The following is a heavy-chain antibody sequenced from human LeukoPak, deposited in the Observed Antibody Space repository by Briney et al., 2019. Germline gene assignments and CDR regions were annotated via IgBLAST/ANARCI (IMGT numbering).Heavy chain of an antibody. J-gene: IGHJ3*02. Sequence: QPGGSLRLSCAASGFTVSSNYMSWVRQAPGKGLEWVSVIYSGGSTYYADSVKGRFTISRDNSKNTLYLRMNSLRAEDTAVYYCARDRRYGDYADAFDIWGQGTMVTVSS. D-gene: IGHD4-17*01. V-gene: IGHV3-53*01. CDR3: ARDRRYGDYADAFDI. CDR2: IYSGGST. CDR1: GFTVSSNY.